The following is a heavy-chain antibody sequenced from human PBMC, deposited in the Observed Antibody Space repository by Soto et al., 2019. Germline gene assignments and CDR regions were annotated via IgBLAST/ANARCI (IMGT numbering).Heavy chain of an antibody. V-gene: IGHV3-33*01. CDR3: ARDEGRTMVRGVINRKFPYYYMDV. J-gene: IGHJ6*03. CDR1: GFTFSSYG. D-gene: IGHD3-10*01. CDR2: IWYDGSNK. Sequence: QVQLVESGGGVVQPGRSLRLSCAASGFTFSSYGMHWVRQAPGKGLEWVAVIWYDGSNKYYADSVKGRFTISRDKSKNTLYLQMNSLRAEDTAVYYCARDEGRTMVRGVINRKFPYYYMDVWGKGTTVTVSS.